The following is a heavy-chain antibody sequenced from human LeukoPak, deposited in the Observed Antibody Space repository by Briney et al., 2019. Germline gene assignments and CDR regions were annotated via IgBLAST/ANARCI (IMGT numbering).Heavy chain of an antibody. J-gene: IGHJ4*02. D-gene: IGHD5-12*01. Sequence: SETLSLTCTISGGSVSDYYWSWIRQSPGKGLEWIGYIYHTGSTSYSPSLKSRVTISVDTSKNQFSLKLRSVTAADTAVYYCARSGSGYLRYYFDYWGQGTLVTVSS. CDR3: ARSGSGYLRYYFDY. V-gene: IGHV4-59*02. CDR1: GGSVSDYY. CDR2: IYHTGST.